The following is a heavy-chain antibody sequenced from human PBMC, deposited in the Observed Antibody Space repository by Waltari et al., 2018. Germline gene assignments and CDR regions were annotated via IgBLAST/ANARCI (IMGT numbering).Heavy chain of an antibody. D-gene: IGHD6-19*01. CDR1: GDSVSSNSAA. CDR3: ARDGSGLAGWAPQGYYYGMDV. J-gene: IGHJ6*02. Sequence: QVQLQQSGPGLVKPSQTISLTCAISGDSVSSNSAAWNWIRQSPSRGLEWLGRTYYRSKWYNDYAVSGKSRITINPDTSKNQFALQLNSVTPEDTAVYYCARDGSGLAGWAPQGYYYGMDVWGQGTTVTVSS. V-gene: IGHV6-1*01. CDR2: TYYRSKWYN.